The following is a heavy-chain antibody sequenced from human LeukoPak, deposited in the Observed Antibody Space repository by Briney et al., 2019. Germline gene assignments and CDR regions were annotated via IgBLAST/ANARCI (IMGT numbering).Heavy chain of an antibody. CDR1: GGTFSSYA. CDR2: IIPIFGTA. CDR3: ARGDYDFWSGYYTLGYFQH. Sequence: SVKVSCKASGGTFSSYAISWVRQAPGQGLEWMGGIIPIFGTADYAQKFQGRVTITADESTSTAYMELSSLRSEDTAVYYCARGDYDFWSGYYTLGYFQHWGQGTLVTVSS. J-gene: IGHJ1*01. V-gene: IGHV1-69*13. D-gene: IGHD3-3*01.